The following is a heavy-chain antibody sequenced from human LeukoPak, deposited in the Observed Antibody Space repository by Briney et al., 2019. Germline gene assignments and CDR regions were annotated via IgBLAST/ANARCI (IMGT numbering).Heavy chain of an antibody. Sequence: ASVKVSCKAPGYTFTSYAMHWVRQAPGQRLEWMGWINAGNGNTKYSQKFQGRVTITRDTYASTAYMELSSLRSEDTAVCYCSRSYRYCSCTSCYSFDYWGQGTLVTVSS. CDR3: SRSYRYCSCTSCYSFDY. CDR1: GYTFTSYA. D-gene: IGHD2-2*01. V-gene: IGHV1-3*01. J-gene: IGHJ4*02. CDR2: INAGNGNT.